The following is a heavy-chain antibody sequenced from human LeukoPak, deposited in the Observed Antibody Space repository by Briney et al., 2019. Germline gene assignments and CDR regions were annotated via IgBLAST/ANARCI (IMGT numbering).Heavy chain of an antibody. V-gene: IGHV3-23*01. CDR3: AKMDYGGNPFDY. J-gene: IGHJ4*02. CDR2: ISGSGGNT. CDR1: GFTFSSYA. D-gene: IGHD4-23*01. Sequence: GGSLRLSCAASGFTFSSYAMSRVRQAPGKGLEWVSAISGSGGNTYYADSVKGRFTISRDNSRTTLYLQMNSLRAEDTAVYYCAKMDYGGNPFDYWGQGTLVTVSS.